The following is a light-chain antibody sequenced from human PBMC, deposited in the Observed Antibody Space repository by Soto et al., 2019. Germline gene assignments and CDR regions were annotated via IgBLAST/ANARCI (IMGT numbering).Light chain of an antibody. V-gene: IGKV3-11*01. Sequence: EIVLTQSPATLSLSPGERATLSCRASQSVSSYLAWYQQKPGQAPRLLIYDASNRATGIPARFSGSRSGTDFTLTISSLEPEDFAVYFCQQYGSATITFGQGTRLEI. CDR3: QQYGSATIT. CDR1: QSVSSY. J-gene: IGKJ5*01. CDR2: DAS.